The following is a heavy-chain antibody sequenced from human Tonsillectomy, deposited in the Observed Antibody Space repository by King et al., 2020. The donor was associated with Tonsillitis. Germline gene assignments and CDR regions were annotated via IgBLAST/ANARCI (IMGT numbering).Heavy chain of an antibody. Sequence: QLVQSGGGLVQPGESLRLSCAASGFTFSNYAVHWVRQAPGKGLEYVSGISNIVSSIGGGTYYANSVKGRFTISRDNSKNTVYLQMGSLRTEDMAVYYCARGTVAVAGTSSLLDYWGQGTLVTVSS. D-gene: IGHD6-19*01. J-gene: IGHJ4*02. V-gene: IGHV3-64*01. CDR3: ARGTVAVAGTSSLLDY. CDR1: GFTFSNYA. CDR2: ISNIVSSIGGGT.